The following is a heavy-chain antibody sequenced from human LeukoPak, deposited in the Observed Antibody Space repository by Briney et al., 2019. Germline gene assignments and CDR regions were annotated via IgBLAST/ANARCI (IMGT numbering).Heavy chain of an antibody. J-gene: IGHJ4*02. CDR3: AIHDSSGSYYFDY. Sequence: PSETLSLTCTVSGYSISSGYYWGWIRQPPGKGLEWIGSIYHSGSTYYNPSLKSRVTISVDTSKNQFSLKLSSVTAADTAVYYCAIHDSSGSYYFDYWGQGTLVTVSS. CDR1: GYSISSGYY. CDR2: IYHSGST. D-gene: IGHD3-22*01. V-gene: IGHV4-38-2*02.